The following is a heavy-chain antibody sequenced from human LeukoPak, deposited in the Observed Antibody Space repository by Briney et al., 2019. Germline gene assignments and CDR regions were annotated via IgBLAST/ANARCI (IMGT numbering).Heavy chain of an antibody. J-gene: IGHJ3*02. CDR3: ARAARNAFDI. CDR2: TYYRSKWYN. D-gene: IGHD6-6*01. V-gene: IGHV6-1*01. CDR1: GDSVSSNSAV. Sequence: SQTLSLTCAISGDSVSSNSAVWNWIRQSPSRGLEWLGGTYYRSKWYNDYAVSVKSRITINPDTSKNQFSLQLNSVTPEGTAEYYCARAARNAFDIWGQGTMVTVSS.